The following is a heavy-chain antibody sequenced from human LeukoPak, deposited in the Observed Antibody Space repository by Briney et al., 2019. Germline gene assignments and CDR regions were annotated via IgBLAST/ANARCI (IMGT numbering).Heavy chain of an antibody. Sequence: GGSLRLSCAASGFTFSSYGMHWVRQAPANGLEWVAFIRYDESKTFYGDSVKGRFTVSRDNSKNTLYLQMNSLRAEDTAVYYCAKSHLPNSYSGTYYCDYWGQGTQVTVSS. J-gene: IGHJ4*02. CDR1: GFTFSSYG. D-gene: IGHD1-26*01. V-gene: IGHV3-30*02. CDR2: IRYDESKT. CDR3: AKSHLPNSYSGTYYCDY.